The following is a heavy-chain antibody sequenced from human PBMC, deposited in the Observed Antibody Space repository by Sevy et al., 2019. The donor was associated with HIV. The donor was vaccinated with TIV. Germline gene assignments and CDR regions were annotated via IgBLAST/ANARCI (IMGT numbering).Heavy chain of an antibody. CDR2: IYRDGIV. V-gene: IGHV4-59*01. D-gene: IGHD6-25*01. CDR3: ARRALGGPDI. J-gene: IGHJ3*02. Sequence: SETPSLTCTLSGGSFSDYYWTWVRQSPGKGLEWIGYIYRDGIVDYNPSPKSRVSILKDRSRIQLSLRLSSLTAADTAVYYCARRALGGPDIWGPGTMVTVSS. CDR1: GGSFSDYY.